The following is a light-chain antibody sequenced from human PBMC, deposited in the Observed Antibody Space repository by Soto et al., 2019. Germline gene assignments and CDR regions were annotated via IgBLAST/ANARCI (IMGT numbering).Light chain of an antibody. V-gene: IGLV2-8*01. CDR3: KSYAGSNTYV. CDR2: KGL. Sequence: QSVLTQPPSASGSPGQSVTISCPVTKYDIGVYDFVSWYQHHPGKATILIICKGLRRPSVVPDRFSGSKSGNTAPLIVSVLQAADEADYFCKSYAGSNTYVFGSGTQLTVL. CDR1: KYDIGVYDF. J-gene: IGLJ1*01.